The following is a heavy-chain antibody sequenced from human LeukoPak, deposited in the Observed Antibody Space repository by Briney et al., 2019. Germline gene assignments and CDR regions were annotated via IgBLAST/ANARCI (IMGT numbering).Heavy chain of an antibody. D-gene: IGHD4-17*01. CDR2: IYFSGST. CDR1: GGSVSSGSYY. Sequence: SETLSLTCTVTGGSVSSGSYYWSWIRQPPGKGLEWIGYIYFSGSTTYNPSLNSRVTISVDTSKNKFSLKLSSVTAADTAVYYCARVPISTTARGYFDYWGQGTLVTVSS. CDR3: ARVPISTTARGYFDY. J-gene: IGHJ4*02. V-gene: IGHV4-61*01.